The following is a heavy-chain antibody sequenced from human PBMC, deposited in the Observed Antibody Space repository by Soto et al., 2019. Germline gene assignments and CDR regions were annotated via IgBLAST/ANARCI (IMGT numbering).Heavy chain of an antibody. CDR3: AGFVVPASRNTGFDY. V-gene: IGHV4-39*01. J-gene: IGHJ4*02. CDR2: IFYSGST. D-gene: IGHD2-15*01. Sequence: SETLSLTCTVSGVSINTNNYYWGWVRQPPGKGLEWIGNIFYSGSTFYNPSLRSRLTISVDTSKNQFSLRLNSVTAADAAVYYCAGFVVPASRNTGFDYWGQGTLVTVSS. CDR1: GVSINTNNYY.